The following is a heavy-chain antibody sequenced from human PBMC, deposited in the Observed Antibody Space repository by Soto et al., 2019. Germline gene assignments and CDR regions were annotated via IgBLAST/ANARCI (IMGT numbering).Heavy chain of an antibody. CDR2: IYPSGST. J-gene: IGHJ5*02. D-gene: IGHD2-21*01. Sequence: PSETLSLTCNVSDDSLSTYYWSWIRQPAGKGLEWIGRIYPSGSTNYNPSLKGRVSMSVDTSKKQFSLRMISVTAADTAMYYCARSAIPRGGWFRPWGQGVLVTVSS. V-gene: IGHV4-4*07. CDR3: ARSAIPRGGWFRP. CDR1: DDSLSTYY.